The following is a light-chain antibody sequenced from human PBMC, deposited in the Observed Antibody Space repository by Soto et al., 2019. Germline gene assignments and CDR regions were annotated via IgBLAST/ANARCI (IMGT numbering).Light chain of an antibody. J-gene: IGLJ2*01. CDR3: AVWDDSRNRVV. CDR2: SDS. CDR1: RSNIAGND. Sequence: QSVLTQPPSASGTPGQRVTISCSGSRSNIAGNDVNWYRQLPGTAPTLLIFSDSQRPSGVPDRFSASKYGTSASLATSGLHAADEAAYHCAVWDDSRNRVVFGGGTKVTVL. V-gene: IGLV1-44*01.